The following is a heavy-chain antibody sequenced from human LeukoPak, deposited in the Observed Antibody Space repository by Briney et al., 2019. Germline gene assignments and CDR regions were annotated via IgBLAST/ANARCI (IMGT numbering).Heavy chain of an antibody. CDR3: ARARYSSGYYIHYYFDY. J-gene: IGHJ4*02. CDR2: ISRNGAVT. V-gene: IGHV3-43*01. D-gene: IGHD3-22*01. CDR1: GFIFDDYT. Sequence: GGSLRLSCAASGFIFDDYTMHWVRQAPGKGLEWVSLISRNGAVTKYADSVRGRFTISRDNAKNSLYLQMNSLRAEDTALYYCARARYSSGYYIHYYFDYWGQGTLVTVSS.